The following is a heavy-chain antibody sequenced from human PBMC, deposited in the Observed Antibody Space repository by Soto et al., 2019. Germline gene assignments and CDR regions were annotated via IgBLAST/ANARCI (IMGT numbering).Heavy chain of an antibody. D-gene: IGHD6-19*01. CDR3: AKGDSSWVSWFDP. CDR1: GYSLTAQY. J-gene: IGHJ5*02. CDR2: INPTTGAT. Sequence: XSVKVASNAAGYSLTAQYLHWVRKAPGEGLEWMGWINPTTGATRYAQKFQGRVTMTRDTSMSTAYLEVRSLRPDDTAVYYCAKGDSSWVSWFDPWGQGTLVTVSS. V-gene: IGHV1-2*02.